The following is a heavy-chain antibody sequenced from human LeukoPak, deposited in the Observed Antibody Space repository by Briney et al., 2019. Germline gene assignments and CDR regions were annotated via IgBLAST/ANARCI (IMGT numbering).Heavy chain of an antibody. CDR2: ISSSSSYI. CDR3: ARDQGATAGTPSNFDF. D-gene: IGHD4/OR15-4a*01. CDR1: GFTFSSYS. V-gene: IGHV3-21*01. J-gene: IGHJ4*02. Sequence: GGSLRLSCAASGFTFSSYSMNWVRQSPGKGLEWVSSISSSSSYIYYADSVKGRFAISRDNGKNSLYLQMNSLRAEDTAVYYCARDQGATAGTPSNFDFWGQGTLVTVSS.